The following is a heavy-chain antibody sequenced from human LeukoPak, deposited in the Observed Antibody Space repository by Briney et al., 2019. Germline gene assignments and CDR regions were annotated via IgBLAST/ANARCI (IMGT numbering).Heavy chain of an antibody. CDR2: ISSSSSYI. Sequence: GGSLRLSCAASGFTFSSYSMNWVRQAPGKGLEWVSSISSSSSYIYYADSVKGRFTISRDNAKNSLYLQMNSLRAEDTAVYYCARGETSGSYYPGDYWGQGTLFTVSS. D-gene: IGHD3-10*01. CDR3: ARGETSGSYYPGDY. CDR1: GFTFSSYS. V-gene: IGHV3-21*01. J-gene: IGHJ4*02.